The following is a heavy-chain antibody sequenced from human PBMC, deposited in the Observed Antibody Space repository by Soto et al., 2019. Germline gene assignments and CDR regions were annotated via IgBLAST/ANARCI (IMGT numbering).Heavy chain of an antibody. Sequence: QVQLQESGPGLVKPSQTLSLTCTVSGGSISSGGYYWSWIRQHPGKGLEWIGYIYYSGSTYYNPSLKSRVTISVDTSKIQYSLKLSSVTAADTAVYYCARGSEVGATLFDYWGQGTLVTVSS. CDR2: IYYSGST. CDR1: GGSISSGGYY. D-gene: IGHD1-26*01. V-gene: IGHV4-31*03. J-gene: IGHJ4*02. CDR3: ARGSEVGATLFDY.